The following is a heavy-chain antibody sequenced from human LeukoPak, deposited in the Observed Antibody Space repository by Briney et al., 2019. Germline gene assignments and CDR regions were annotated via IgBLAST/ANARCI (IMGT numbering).Heavy chain of an antibody. CDR3: ARPSSLYGGTSEDY. CDR1: GYSFTDYW. D-gene: IGHD4-23*01. J-gene: IGHJ4*02. CDR2: IYPGDSDT. V-gene: IGHV5-51*01. Sequence: GESLKISCKASGYSFTDYWIVWVRQMLGKGLEWMGAIYPGDSDTRYSPSLDGQVTISADKSVSTTYLQWSSLQASDTAMYYCARPSSLYGGTSEDYWGQGTLVTVSS.